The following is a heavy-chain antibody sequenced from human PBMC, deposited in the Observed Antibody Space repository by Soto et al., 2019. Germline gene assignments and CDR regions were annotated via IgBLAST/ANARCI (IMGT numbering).Heavy chain of an antibody. J-gene: IGHJ6*03. CDR1: GYTFTSYA. V-gene: IGHV1-3*01. CDR3: ARETAVDTAMVSVLGYYYYMDV. Sequence: ASVKISCKASGYTFTSYAMHWVRQAPGQRLEWMGWINAGNGNTKYSQKFQGRVTITRDTSASTAYMELSSLRSEDTAVYYCARETAVDTAMVSVLGYYYYMDVWGKGTTVTVSS. CDR2: INAGNGNT. D-gene: IGHD5-18*01.